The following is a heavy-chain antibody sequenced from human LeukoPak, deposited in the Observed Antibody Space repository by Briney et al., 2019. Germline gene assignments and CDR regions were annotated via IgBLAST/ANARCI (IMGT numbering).Heavy chain of an antibody. V-gene: IGHV3-74*03. CDR2: INPNSRII. CDR3: ARVDEYCSGGSCPFDY. J-gene: IGHJ4*02. CDR1: GFTFSTYW. D-gene: IGHD2-15*01. Sequence: GGSLRLSCADSGFTFSTYWMHWVRQAPGKGLVWVARINPNSRIITYADSVKGRFTISRDNAKNTLYLQMNSLRAEDTAVYYCARVDEYCSGGSCPFDYWGQGTLVTVSS.